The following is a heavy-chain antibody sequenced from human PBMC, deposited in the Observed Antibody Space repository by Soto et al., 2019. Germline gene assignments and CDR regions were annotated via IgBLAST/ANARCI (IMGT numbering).Heavy chain of an antibody. Sequence: GGSLRLSCAASGFTFSSYSMNWVRQAPGKGLEWVSYISSSSSTIYYADSVKGRFTISRDNAKNSLYLQMNSLRDEDTAVYYCASSGFYYDSSGYRWYFDLWGRGTLVTVSS. V-gene: IGHV3-48*02. CDR2: ISSSSSTI. J-gene: IGHJ2*01. CDR1: GFTFSSYS. D-gene: IGHD3-22*01. CDR3: ASSGFYYDSSGYRWYFDL.